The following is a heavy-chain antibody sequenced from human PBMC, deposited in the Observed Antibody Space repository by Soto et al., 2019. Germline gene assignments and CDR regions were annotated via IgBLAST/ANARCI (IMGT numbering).Heavy chain of an antibody. V-gene: IGHV3-74*01. CDR2: INSDGSST. Sequence: GGSLRLSCAASGFTFSSYWMHWVRQAPGKGLVWVSRINSDGSSTSYADSVKGRFTISRDNAKNTLYLQMNSLRAEDTAVYYCARVYSKYWFDPWGQGTLVTVSS. CDR3: ARVYSKYWFDP. D-gene: IGHD4-4*01. J-gene: IGHJ5*02. CDR1: GFTFSSYW.